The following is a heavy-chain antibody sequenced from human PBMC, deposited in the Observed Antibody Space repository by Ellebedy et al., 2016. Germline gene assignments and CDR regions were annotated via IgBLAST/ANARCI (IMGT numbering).Heavy chain of an antibody. CDR2: ISYSGTT. D-gene: IGHD2-21*02. Sequence: SETLSLXXTVSGGSVSSSSPFWGWIRQPPGKGLEWIGSISYSGTTHYRSSLRSRVTISLDTSKNQFSLRLSSVTAADTAVYYCARDGGKGGDSDLWGQGTLVTVSS. CDR1: GGSVSSSSPF. J-gene: IGHJ5*02. CDR3: ARDGGKGGDSDL. V-gene: IGHV4-39*07.